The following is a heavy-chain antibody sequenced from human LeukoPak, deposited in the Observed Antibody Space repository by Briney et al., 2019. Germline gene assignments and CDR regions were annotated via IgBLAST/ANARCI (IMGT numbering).Heavy chain of an antibody. CDR3: AKDSGSYSDAFDI. V-gene: IGHV3-23*01. J-gene: IGHJ3*02. CDR2: ISGSGGST. Sequence: GGSLRLSCAASGFTFSSYAMSWVRQAPGKGLEWVSAISGSGGSTYYADSVKGRFTISRDNPKNTLCLQMNSLRAEDTAVYYCAKDSGSYSDAFDIWGQGTMVTVSS. D-gene: IGHD1-26*01. CDR1: GFTFSSYA.